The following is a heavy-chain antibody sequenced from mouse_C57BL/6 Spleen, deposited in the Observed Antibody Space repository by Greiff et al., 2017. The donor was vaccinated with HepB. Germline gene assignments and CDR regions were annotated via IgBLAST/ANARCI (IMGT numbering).Heavy chain of an antibody. CDR1: GYTFTSYW. CDR3: ARRTGAFDY. CDR2: IDPSDSYT. Sequence: QVQLQQPGAELVMPGASVKLSCKASGYTFTSYWMHWVKQRPGQGLEWIGEIDPSDSYTNYNQKFKGKSTLTVDKSSSTAYMQLSSLTSEDSAVYYCARRTGAFDYWGQGTTLTVSS. V-gene: IGHV1-69*01. J-gene: IGHJ2*01. D-gene: IGHD4-1*01.